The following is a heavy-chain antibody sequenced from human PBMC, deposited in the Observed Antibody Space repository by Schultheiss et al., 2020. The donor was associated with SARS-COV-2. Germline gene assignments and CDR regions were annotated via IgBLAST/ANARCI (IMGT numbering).Heavy chain of an antibody. CDR2: LWYDGSNK. V-gene: IGHV3-33*01. D-gene: IGHD6-19*01. CDR1: GFTFSSYG. J-gene: IGHJ4*02. Sequence: GESLKISCAASGFTFSSYGMHWVRQTPGKGLEWVAILWYDGSNKYYADSVKGRFTISRDNSKNTLYLQMNNLRADDTAVYYCARGSSSGPDYWGQGTLVTVSS. CDR3: ARGSSSGPDY.